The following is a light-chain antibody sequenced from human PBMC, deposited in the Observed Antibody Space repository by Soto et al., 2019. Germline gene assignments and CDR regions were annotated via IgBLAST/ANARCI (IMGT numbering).Light chain of an antibody. CDR1: QSISSY. CDR3: QQSYSTPPWT. Sequence: DVEMTQSPSSLSASVGDRVTITCRASQSISSYLNWYQQKPGKAPKLLIYGASSLQTGVPSRFSGSGSGTDFTLTISSLQPEDFAIYYCQQSYSTPPWTFGQGTKVDI. CDR2: GAS. J-gene: IGKJ1*01. V-gene: IGKV1-39*01.